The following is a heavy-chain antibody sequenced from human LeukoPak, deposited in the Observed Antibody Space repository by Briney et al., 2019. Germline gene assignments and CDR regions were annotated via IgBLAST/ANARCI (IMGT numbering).Heavy chain of an antibody. V-gene: IGHV4-30-4*01. CDR2: IYYSGST. Sequence: SQTLSLTCTVSGGSISSGDYYWSWIRQPPGKGLEWIGHIYYSGSTYYNPSLKSRVTISVDTSKNQFSLKLSSVTAADTAVYYCARDTAVNWFDPWGQGTLVTVSS. J-gene: IGHJ5*02. D-gene: IGHD4-17*01. CDR1: GGSISSGDYY. CDR3: ARDTAVNWFDP.